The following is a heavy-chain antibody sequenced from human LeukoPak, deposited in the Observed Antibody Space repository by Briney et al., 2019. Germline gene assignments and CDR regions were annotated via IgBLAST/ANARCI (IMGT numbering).Heavy chain of an antibody. CDR3: ARVSGSGWYCDY. Sequence: GGSLRLSCAASGLTFSSYSMNWVRQAPGKGLEWISYISSGSSSKYYADSVKGRFTISRDNAKNSLYLQMNSLRDEDTAVYYCARVSGSGWYCDYWGQGTLVTVSS. J-gene: IGHJ4*02. CDR1: GLTFSSYS. D-gene: IGHD6-19*01. CDR2: ISSGSSSK. V-gene: IGHV3-48*02.